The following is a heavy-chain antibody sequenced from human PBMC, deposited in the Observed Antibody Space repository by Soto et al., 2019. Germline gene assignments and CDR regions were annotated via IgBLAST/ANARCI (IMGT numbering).Heavy chain of an antibody. V-gene: IGHV3-30*18. D-gene: IGHD6-19*01. CDR3: VKDSWWLVSFDH. CDR1: GFAFKSYG. Sequence: QVQLVESGGGGVQPGRSLRLTCAASGFAFKSYGMHWVRQAPGRGLEWVAAISYDGGHMYYADSVKGRFTISRDNSKNTLNLQMNSLRLDDAAVYYYVKDSWWLVSFDHWGQRTLVTVSS. CDR2: ISYDGGHM. J-gene: IGHJ4*02.